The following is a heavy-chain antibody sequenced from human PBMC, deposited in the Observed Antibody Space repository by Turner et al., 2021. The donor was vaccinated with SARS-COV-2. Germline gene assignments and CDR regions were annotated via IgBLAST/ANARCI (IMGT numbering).Heavy chain of an antibody. D-gene: IGHD4-17*01. CDR2: INAGNGNT. Sequence: QVQLVQSGAAVKKPGASVKVSCQASGYIFTTYAIYWVRQAPGPSLEWMGWINAGNGNTKYSQRLQGIVTITRDTSASTAYMELSSLRFEDTAVYYCARDWGSALYSDYANWGQGTLVTVSS. V-gene: IGHV1-3*01. CDR1: GYIFTTYA. J-gene: IGHJ4*02. CDR3: ARDWGSALYSDYAN.